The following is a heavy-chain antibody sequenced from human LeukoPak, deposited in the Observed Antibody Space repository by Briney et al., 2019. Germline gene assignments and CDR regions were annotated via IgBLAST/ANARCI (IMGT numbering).Heavy chain of an antibody. CDR3: AKDKYSGSYWVFDY. J-gene: IGHJ4*02. D-gene: IGHD1-26*01. Sequence: PGGSLRLSCEASGFTLSSFIMHWVRQTPGKGLEWVAVISYDGTNKYYADSVKGRFTISRDNSKNTLYLQMNSLRAEDTAVYYCAKDKYSGSYWVFDYWGQGTLVTVSS. CDR1: GFTLSSFI. CDR2: ISYDGTNK. V-gene: IGHV3-30*18.